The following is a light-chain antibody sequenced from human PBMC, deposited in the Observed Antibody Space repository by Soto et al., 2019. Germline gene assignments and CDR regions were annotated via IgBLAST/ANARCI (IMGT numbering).Light chain of an antibody. J-gene: IGLJ3*02. CDR2: GNS. Sequence: QAVVTQPPSVSGAPGQRVTISCTVSSSNIGAGYDVHWYQQLPGTAPKLLIYGNSNRPSGVPDRFSGSKSGTSASLAITGLQAEDEAEYYCQSYDSSLSGSEVFGGGTKLTVL. CDR1: SSNIGAGYD. CDR3: QSYDSSLSGSEV. V-gene: IGLV1-40*01.